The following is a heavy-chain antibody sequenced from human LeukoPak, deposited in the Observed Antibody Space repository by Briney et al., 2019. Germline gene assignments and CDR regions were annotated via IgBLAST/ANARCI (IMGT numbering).Heavy chain of an antibody. CDR1: GYKFTNYW. J-gene: IGHJ4*02. CDR2: IYPDDSDT. CDR3: ARLPLTGLDY. D-gene: IGHD7-27*01. V-gene: IGHV5-51*01. Sequence: GGSLRLSCKGSGYKFTNYWIAWVRQMPGKGLEWMGIIYPDDSDTKYSPSFQGQVTISVDKSITTAYLQWTSLKASDTAMYFCARLPLTGLDYWGRGTLVTVSS.